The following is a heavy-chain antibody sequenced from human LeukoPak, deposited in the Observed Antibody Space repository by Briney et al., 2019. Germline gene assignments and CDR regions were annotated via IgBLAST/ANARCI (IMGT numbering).Heavy chain of an antibody. Sequence: PGGSLRLSCAASGFTFSSYGMHWVRQAPGKGLEWVAFIRYDGSNKYYADSVKGRFTISRDNAKNPLYLQMNSLRAEDTALYYCARVSDISVAAYFDYWGQGTLVTVSS. J-gene: IGHJ4*02. V-gene: IGHV3-30*02. D-gene: IGHD6-19*01. CDR1: GFTFSSYG. CDR2: IRYDGSNK. CDR3: ARVSDISVAAYFDY.